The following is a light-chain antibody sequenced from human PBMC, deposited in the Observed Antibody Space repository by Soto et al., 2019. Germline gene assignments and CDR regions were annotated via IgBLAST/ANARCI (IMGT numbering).Light chain of an antibody. CDR1: QSVSSNY. J-gene: IGKJ1*01. CDR3: QQYSSSPWT. CDR2: GIS. Sequence: EIVLTQSPGTLSLSPGERATLSCRASQSVSSNYFAWYQQKPGQAPRLLIYGISRRATGIPDRFSGSGSGTDFTFSISSLEPEDFAVYYCQQYSSSPWTFGQGTKVEI. V-gene: IGKV3-20*01.